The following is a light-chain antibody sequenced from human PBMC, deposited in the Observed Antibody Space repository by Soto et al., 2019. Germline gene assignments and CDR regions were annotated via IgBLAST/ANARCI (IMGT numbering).Light chain of an antibody. CDR3: QQYNSYPWT. V-gene: IGKV1-5*01. J-gene: IGKJ1*01. CDR2: DDS. Sequence: DIQMTQSPSTLCVSVGDRVSITCRASQSIIRWLAWYQQKPGKAPKLLIFDDSSLESGVPSRFSGSGSGTEFTLTISSLQPDDLATYYCQQYNSYPWTFGQGTKVEI. CDR1: QSIIRW.